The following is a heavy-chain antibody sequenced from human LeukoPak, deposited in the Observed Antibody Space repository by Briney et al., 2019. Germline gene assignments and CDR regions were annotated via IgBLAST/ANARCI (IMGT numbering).Heavy chain of an antibody. CDR2: IYTSGST. CDR1: GGSISSYY. CDR3: ACGITGTDWFDP. D-gene: IGHD1-7*01. V-gene: IGHV4-4*09. Sequence: SETLSLTCTVSGGSISSYYWSWIRQPPGKGLEWIGYIYTSGSTNYNPSLKSRVTISVDTSKNQFSLKLSSVTAADTAVHYCACGITGTDWFDPWGQGTLVTVSS. J-gene: IGHJ5*02.